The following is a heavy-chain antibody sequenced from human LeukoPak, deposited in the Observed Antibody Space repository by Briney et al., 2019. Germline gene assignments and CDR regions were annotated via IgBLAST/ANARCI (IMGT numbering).Heavy chain of an antibody. J-gene: IGHJ4*02. CDR2: IYTSGST. Sequence: PSETLSLTCAVSGDSFSTYAWTWIRQPAGKGLEWVWRIYTSGSTNYNPSLKSRVTMSIDTSKKQFSLMLSSVTAADTAVYYCARDLGYDSSGYHYWGQGTLVTVSS. V-gene: IGHV4-4*07. CDR1: GDSFSTYA. D-gene: IGHD3-22*01. CDR3: ARDLGYDSSGYHY.